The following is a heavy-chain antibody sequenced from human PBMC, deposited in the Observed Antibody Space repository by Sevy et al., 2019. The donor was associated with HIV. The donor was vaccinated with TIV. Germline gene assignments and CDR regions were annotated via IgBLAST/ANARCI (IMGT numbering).Heavy chain of an antibody. V-gene: IGHV3-30*18. CDR2: ISYDGSNK. CDR1: GFILSSYG. D-gene: IGHD3-10*01. CDR3: AKDRFYYGSLGWFDP. J-gene: IGHJ5*02. Sequence: GGSLRLSCAASGFILSSYGMHWVRQAPGKGLEWVAVISYDGSNKYYADSVKGRFTISRDNSKNTLYLQMNSLRAEDTAVYYCAKDRFYYGSLGWFDPWGQGTLVTVSS.